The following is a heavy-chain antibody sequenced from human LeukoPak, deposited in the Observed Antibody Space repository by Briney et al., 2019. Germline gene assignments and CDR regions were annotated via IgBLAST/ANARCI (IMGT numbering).Heavy chain of an antibody. V-gene: IGHV3-21*01. D-gene: IGHD6-19*01. CDR2: ISSSSNYI. CDR3: ARDHRYSYSSGWYWFDP. CDR1: GFTFSSYS. Sequence: GGSLRLSCAASGFTFSSYSMNWVRQAPGKGLEWVSSISSSSNYIYYADSVKGRFTISRDNAKNSLYLQMNSLRAEDTAVYYCARDHRYSYSSGWYWFDPRGQGTLVTVSS. J-gene: IGHJ5*02.